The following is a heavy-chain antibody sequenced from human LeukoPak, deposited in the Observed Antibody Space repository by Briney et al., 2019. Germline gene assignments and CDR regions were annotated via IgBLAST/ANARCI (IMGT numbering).Heavy chain of an antibody. CDR2: INPNSGGT. J-gene: IGHJ4*02. CDR3: ARAQDIVVVPAANYYFDY. CDR1: GYTFTDYY. D-gene: IGHD2-2*01. Sequence: GASVKVSCKASGYTFTDYYIHWVRQAPGQGLEWMGRINPNSGGTNYAQKFQGWVTMTRDTSISTAYMELSRLRSDDTAVYYCARAQDIVVVPAANYYFDYWGQGTLVTVSS. V-gene: IGHV1-2*04.